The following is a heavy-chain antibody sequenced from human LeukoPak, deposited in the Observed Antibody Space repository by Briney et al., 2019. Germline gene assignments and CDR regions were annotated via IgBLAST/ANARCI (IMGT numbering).Heavy chain of an antibody. CDR2: INPNSGGT. V-gene: IGHV1-2*02. CDR1: GYTFTGYY. CDR3: ARVTAIWFGESPNNWFDP. J-gene: IGHJ5*02. Sequence: ASVKVSCKASGYTFTGYYMHWVRQAPGQGLEWMGWINPNSGGTNYAQKFQGRVTMTRDTSISTAYTELSRLRSDDTAVYYCARVTAIWFGESPNNWFDPWGQGTLVTVSS. D-gene: IGHD3-10*01.